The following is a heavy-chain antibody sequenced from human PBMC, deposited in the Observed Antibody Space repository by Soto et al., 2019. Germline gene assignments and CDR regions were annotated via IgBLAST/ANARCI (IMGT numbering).Heavy chain of an antibody. J-gene: IGHJ6*02. V-gene: IGHV3-48*03. CDR3: ARGPWSYGMDV. D-gene: IGHD3-3*01. CDR1: GFTFSSYE. Sequence: GGSLRLSCAGSGFTFSSYEMNWVRQAPGKGLEWVSYISSSGSTVYYADSVKGRFTISRDNAKNSLYLQMNGLRAEDTSVYYCARGPWSYGMDVWGQGTTVTVSS. CDR2: ISSSGSTV.